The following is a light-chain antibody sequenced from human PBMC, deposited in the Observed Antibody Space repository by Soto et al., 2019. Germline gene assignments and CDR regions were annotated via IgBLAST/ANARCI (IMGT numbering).Light chain of an antibody. CDR2: TNN. V-gene: IGLV1-47*01. CDR3: AAWDDSLSVL. J-gene: IGLJ2*01. Sequence: QSVLTQPPSASGTPGQRVTISCSGSSSNIGSNYVYWYQQLPGTAPKLLIYTNNQRPSGVPDRFSGSKSGTSASLAISGLRSEDEADYDCAAWDDSLSVLFGGGTKLTVL. CDR1: SSNIGSNY.